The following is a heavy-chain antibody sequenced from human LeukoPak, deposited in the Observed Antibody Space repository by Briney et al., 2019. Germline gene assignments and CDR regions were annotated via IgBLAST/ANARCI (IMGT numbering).Heavy chain of an antibody. V-gene: IGHV4-34*01. D-gene: IGHD2-2*01. J-gene: IGHJ6*02. CDR2: INHSGST. CDR3: ARFVVVPAAMDPYYGMDV. Sequence: PSETLSLTCTVSGGSFSGYYWSWIRQPPGKGLEWIGEINHSGSTNYNPSLKSRVTISVDTSKNQFSLKLSSVTAADTAVYYCARFVVVPAAMDPYYGMDVWGQGTTVTVSS. CDR1: GGSFSGYY.